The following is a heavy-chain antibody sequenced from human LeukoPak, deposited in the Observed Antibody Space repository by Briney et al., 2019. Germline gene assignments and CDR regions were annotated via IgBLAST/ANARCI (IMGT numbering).Heavy chain of an antibody. Sequence: GGSLRLSCAASGLTFSAYTIHWVRQAPGKGLEWASSISSTSNSIYYADSVKGRFTISRDNAKNSLYLQMNSLRAEDTAVYYCARGGSYCSSTRCYDTLGYFDLWGRGTLVTVSS. J-gene: IGHJ2*01. D-gene: IGHD2-2*01. CDR2: ISSTSNSI. V-gene: IGHV3-21*01. CDR3: ARGGSYCSSTRCYDTLGYFDL. CDR1: GLTFSAYT.